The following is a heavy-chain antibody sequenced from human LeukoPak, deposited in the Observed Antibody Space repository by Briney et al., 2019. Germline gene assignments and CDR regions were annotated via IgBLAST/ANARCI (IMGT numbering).Heavy chain of an antibody. CDR3: ARGSSDWPARFDS. V-gene: IGHV4-59*01. J-gene: IGHJ5*01. D-gene: IGHD6-25*01. CDR1: GGSISSYY. CDR2: ISYSGST. Sequence: SETLSLTCTVSGGSISSYYWSWIRQPPGKGLEWIGYISYSGSTNYNPSLKSRVTMSVDTSKNQFSVRLRSLTAADTAVYYCARGSSDWPARFDSWGQGTLVTVSS.